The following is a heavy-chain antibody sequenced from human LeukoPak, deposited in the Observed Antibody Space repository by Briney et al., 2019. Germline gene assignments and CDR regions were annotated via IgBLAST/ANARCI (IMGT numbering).Heavy chain of an antibody. V-gene: IGHV3-33*06. CDR2: IWYDGSNK. D-gene: IGHD4-17*01. CDR1: GFTFSSYG. CDR3: AKDNTVTPYYYYGMDV. J-gene: IGHJ6*02. Sequence: PGGSLRLSCAASGFTFSSYGMHWVRQAPGKGLEWVAVIWYDGSNKYYADSVKGRFTISRDNSKNTLYLQMNSLRAEDTAVYYCAKDNTVTPYYYYGMDVWGQGTTVTVSS.